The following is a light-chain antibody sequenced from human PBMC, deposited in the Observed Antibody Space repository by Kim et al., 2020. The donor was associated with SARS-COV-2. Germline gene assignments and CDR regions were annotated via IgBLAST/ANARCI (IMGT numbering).Light chain of an antibody. CDR2: AAS. V-gene: IGKV1-8*01. CDR1: QSISSY. J-gene: IGKJ1*01. Sequence: STGDRFPITWRAIQSISSYLAWYQQKPGKAPKLLIYAASTLQSGVPSMFSGSGSGTDFTLTISCLQSEDFATYYCQQYYSYPPGTFGQGTKVNIK. CDR3: QQYYSYPPGT.